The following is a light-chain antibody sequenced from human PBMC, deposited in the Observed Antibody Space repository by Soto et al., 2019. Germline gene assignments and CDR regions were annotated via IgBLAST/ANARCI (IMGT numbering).Light chain of an antibody. CDR1: GSDIGAYNF. CDR3: YSYAGRNVWV. Sequence: QSALAQPPSASGSPGQSVTISCTGSGSDIGAYNFVSWYQQDPGKAPKLMIFGVTERPSGVPDRFSGSKSGNTAYLTVSGLQADDEAIYYCYSYAGRNVWVFGGGTKLTVL. V-gene: IGLV2-8*01. J-gene: IGLJ3*02. CDR2: GVT.